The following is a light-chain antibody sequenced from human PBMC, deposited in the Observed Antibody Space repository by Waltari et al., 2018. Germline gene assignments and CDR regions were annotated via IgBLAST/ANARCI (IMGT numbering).Light chain of an antibody. CDR1: SSNLGAVYD. Sequence: QSVLTQPPSVSGAPGQRVTISCAGSSSNLGAVYDVQWFQQVPGTAPKLLLYNSYNRPSGVPDRVSASTSGASASLAITGLQAEDEADYYCQSCDTGLSGRPVFGTGTTFTVL. CDR3: QSCDTGLSGRPV. J-gene: IGLJ1*01. V-gene: IGLV1-40*01. CDR2: NSY.